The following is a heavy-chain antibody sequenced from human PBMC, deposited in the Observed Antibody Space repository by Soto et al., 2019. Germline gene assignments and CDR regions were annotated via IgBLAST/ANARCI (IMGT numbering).Heavy chain of an antibody. Sequence: SETLSLTCTVSGGYISSYYWSWIRQPPGKGLEWIGYIFYSGNTNYNPSLRSRVTISVDTSKNQFSLKLSSVTAADTAVYYCARDQITGLFDYWRQGPLVTVSS. CDR2: IFYSGNT. CDR1: GGYISSYY. D-gene: IGHD2-8*02. J-gene: IGHJ4*02. CDR3: ARDQITGLFDY. V-gene: IGHV4-59*01.